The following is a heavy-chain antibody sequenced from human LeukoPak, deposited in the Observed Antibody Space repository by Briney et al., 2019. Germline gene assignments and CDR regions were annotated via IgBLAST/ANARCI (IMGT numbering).Heavy chain of an antibody. J-gene: IGHJ4*02. CDR2: IIPILGIA. V-gene: IGHV1-69*04. CDR3: AREGGGTFDY. Sequence: GSSVKVSCKASGGTFSSYAISWVRQAPGQGLEWMGRIIPILGIANYAQKFQGRVTMTTDTSTSTAYMELRSLRSDDTAVYYCAREGGGTFDYWGQGTLVTVSS. D-gene: IGHD1-26*01. CDR1: GGTFSSYA.